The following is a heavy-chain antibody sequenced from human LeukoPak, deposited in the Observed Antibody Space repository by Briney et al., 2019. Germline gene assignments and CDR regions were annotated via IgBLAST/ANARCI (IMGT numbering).Heavy chain of an antibody. V-gene: IGHV1-46*01. CDR1: GYTFTSYY. D-gene: IGHD3-10*01. Sequence: ASVKVSCKASGYTFTSYYMHWVRQAPGQGLEWMGIINSSGGSTSYAQKFQGRVTMTRDTSTSTVYMELSSLRAEDTAVYYCARDFGASGSYYNGYFDYWGQGTLVTVSS. CDR3: ARDFGASGSYYNGYFDY. J-gene: IGHJ4*02. CDR2: INSSGGST.